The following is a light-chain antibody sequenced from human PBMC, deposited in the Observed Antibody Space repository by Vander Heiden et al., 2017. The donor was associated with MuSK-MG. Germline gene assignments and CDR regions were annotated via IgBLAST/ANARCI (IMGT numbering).Light chain of an antibody. CDR2: DTS. CDR3: QQRSNWPLT. CDR1: QSVSSY. Sequence: EIVLTQSPATLSLSPGERATLSCRASQSVSSYLAWYQQKPGQAPRLLIYDTSNRATDIPARFSGSGSGTDFTLTISRLEPEDFAVYYCQQRSNWPLTCGGGTKVEIK. J-gene: IGKJ4*01. V-gene: IGKV3-11*01.